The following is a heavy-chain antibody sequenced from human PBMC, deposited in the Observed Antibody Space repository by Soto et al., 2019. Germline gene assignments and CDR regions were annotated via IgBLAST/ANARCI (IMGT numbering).Heavy chain of an antibody. V-gene: IGHV1-2*02. CDR1: GYTFVAYY. D-gene: IGHD2-21*02. Sequence: GASVKVSCKASGYTFVAYYVFWVRQAPGHGLEWMGWINPKTGDTNYAQNFQGRVTMTRDMSVTTAYMELSRLTSDDTALYYCARQLAYCGGDCYTEPIDYWGQGTPVTVPQ. CDR3: ARQLAYCGGDCYTEPIDY. J-gene: IGHJ4*02. CDR2: INPKTGDT.